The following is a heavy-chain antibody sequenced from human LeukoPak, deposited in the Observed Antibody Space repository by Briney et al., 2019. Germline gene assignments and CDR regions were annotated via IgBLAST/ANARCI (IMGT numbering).Heavy chain of an antibody. CDR2: ISWDGGST. CDR3: ASPGYCSGGNCYSSMMAD. D-gene: IGHD2-15*01. J-gene: IGHJ4*02. Sequence: PGGSLRLSCAASGFTFDDYAMHWVRQAPGKGLEWVSLISWDGGSTYYADSVKGRFTISRDNSKNSLYLQMNSLRAEDTAVYYCASPGYCSGGNCYSSMMADWGQGTLVTVSS. V-gene: IGHV3-43D*03. CDR1: GFTFDDYA.